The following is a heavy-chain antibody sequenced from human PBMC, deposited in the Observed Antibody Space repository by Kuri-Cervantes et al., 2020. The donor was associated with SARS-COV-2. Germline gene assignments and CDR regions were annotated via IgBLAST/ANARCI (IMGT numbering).Heavy chain of an antibody. J-gene: IGHJ6*03. D-gene: IGHD3-3*01. CDR1: GYSISSGYY. V-gene: IGHV4-38-2*02. Sequence: GSLRLSCTVSGYSISSGYYWSWIRQPPGKGLEWIGEINHSGSTNYNPSLKSRVTISVDTSKNQFSLKLSSVTAADTAVYYCARLSFGASGYYYYMDVWGKGTTVTVSS. CDR2: INHSGST. CDR3: ARLSFGASGYYYYMDV.